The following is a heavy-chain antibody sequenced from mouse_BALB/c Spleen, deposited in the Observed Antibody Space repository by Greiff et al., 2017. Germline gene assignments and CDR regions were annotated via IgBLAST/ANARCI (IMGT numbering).Heavy chain of an antibody. CDR2: ISSGSSTI. CDR3: ARSTMITPFAY. J-gene: IGHJ3*01. D-gene: IGHD2-4*01. V-gene: IGHV5-17*02. Sequence: EVLLVESGGGLVQPGGSRKLSCAASGFTFSSFGMHWVRQAPEKGLEWVAYISSGSSTIYYADTVKGRCTISRDNPKNTLFLQMTSLRSEDTAMYYCARSTMITPFAYWGQGTLVTVSA. CDR1: GFTFSSFG.